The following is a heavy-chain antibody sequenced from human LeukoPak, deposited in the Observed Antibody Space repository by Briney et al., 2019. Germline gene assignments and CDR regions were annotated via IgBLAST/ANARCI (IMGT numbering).Heavy chain of an antibody. D-gene: IGHD3-22*01. CDR2: ISYDGSNK. J-gene: IGHJ6*03. CDR1: GFTFSSYG. CDR3: AREAQRSQIDYYDSSGHYCYYMDV. Sequence: GGSLRLSCAASGFTFSSYGMHWVRQAPGKGLEWVAVISYDGSNKYYADSVKGRFTISRDNAKNSLYLQMNSLRAEDTAVYYCAREAQRSQIDYYDSSGHYCYYMDVWGKGTTVTISS. V-gene: IGHV3-30*03.